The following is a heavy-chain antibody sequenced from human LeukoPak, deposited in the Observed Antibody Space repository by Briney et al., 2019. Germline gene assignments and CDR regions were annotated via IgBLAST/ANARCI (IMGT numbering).Heavy chain of an antibody. CDR3: AKGSYYYDSTGYSPAPGD. CDR1: GFTFSSYA. Sequence: TGGSLRLSCAASGFTFSSYAMSWVRQAPGKGLEWVSGITGSGGSTYYADSVKGRFTISRDNSKNTLHLQMNSLRAEDTAVYFCAKGSYYYDSTGYSPAPGDWGQGTLVTVSS. J-gene: IGHJ4*02. CDR2: ITGSGGST. D-gene: IGHD3-22*01. V-gene: IGHV3-23*01.